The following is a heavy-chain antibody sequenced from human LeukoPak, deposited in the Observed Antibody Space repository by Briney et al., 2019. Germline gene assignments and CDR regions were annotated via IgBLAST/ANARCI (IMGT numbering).Heavy chain of an antibody. CDR3: AKDRKAYNSGFDT. J-gene: IGHJ4*02. V-gene: IGHV3-23*01. Sequence: GGSLRLSCAASGFNFYTYAMNWVRQAPGKGLEWVAFIGGSGGNTYYADSVKGRFSISRDNSKNTLYLQINSLRAEDTAVYYCAKDRKAYNSGFDTWGQGTLVTVSS. D-gene: IGHD3-22*01. CDR1: GFNFYTYA. CDR2: IGGSGGNT.